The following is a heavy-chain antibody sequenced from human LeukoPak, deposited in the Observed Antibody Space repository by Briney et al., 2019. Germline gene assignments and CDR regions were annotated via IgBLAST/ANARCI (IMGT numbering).Heavy chain of an antibody. CDR1: GFTYSSYV. V-gene: IGHV3-23*01. Sequence: PGGSLRLSCSASGFTYSSYVMTWVRQAPGQELEWVSAISGSGDDTYYADSVKGRFTISRDNSKNTLYLQMNSLRAEDTAVYYCAKKEAMIRGVPYYYDFWGQGTLVTVSS. J-gene: IGHJ4*02. CDR3: AKKEAMIRGVPYYYDF. CDR2: ISGSGDDT. D-gene: IGHD3-10*01.